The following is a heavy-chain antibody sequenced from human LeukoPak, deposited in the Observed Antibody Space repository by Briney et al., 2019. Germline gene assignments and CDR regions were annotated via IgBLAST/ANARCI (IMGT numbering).Heavy chain of an antibody. CDR3: AREVPAAIGSDALDI. Sequence: GASVKVSCKASGYTFTSYGISWVRQAPGQGLEWMGWISAYNGNTNYAQKLQGRVTMTTDTSTSTAYMELRSLRSDDTAVYYCAREVPAAIGSDALDIWGQGTMVTVSS. CDR1: GYTFTSYG. D-gene: IGHD2-2*02. J-gene: IGHJ3*02. V-gene: IGHV1-18*01. CDR2: ISAYNGNT.